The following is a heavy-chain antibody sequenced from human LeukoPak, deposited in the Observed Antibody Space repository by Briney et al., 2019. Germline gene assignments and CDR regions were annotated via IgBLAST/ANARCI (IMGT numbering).Heavy chain of an antibody. Sequence: GRSLRLSCAASGFTFDDCAMHWVRQVPGKGLEWVSGISWNSGKIGYADSVKGRFTISRDNAKNSLYLQMNSLRTEDMASYYCVRDISATVTSEFSYWGQGTLVTVSS. V-gene: IGHV3-9*03. CDR2: ISWNSGKI. CDR1: GFTFDDCA. D-gene: IGHD4-17*01. J-gene: IGHJ4*02. CDR3: VRDISATVTSEFSY.